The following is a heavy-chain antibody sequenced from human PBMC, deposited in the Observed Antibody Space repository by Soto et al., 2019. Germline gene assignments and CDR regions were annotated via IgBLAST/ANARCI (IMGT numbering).Heavy chain of an antibody. V-gene: IGHV4-39*01. CDR1: GGSISSGVYY. CDR3: ARHSSGWDYYYYYGMDV. D-gene: IGHD6-19*01. CDR2: IYYSGST. Sequence: SETLSLTCTVSGGSISSGVYYWGWIRQPPGKGLEWIGCIYYSGSTYYNPSLKSRVTISVDTSKNQFSLKLSSVTAADTAVYYCARHSSGWDYYYYYGMDVRGQGTTVTVSS. J-gene: IGHJ6*02.